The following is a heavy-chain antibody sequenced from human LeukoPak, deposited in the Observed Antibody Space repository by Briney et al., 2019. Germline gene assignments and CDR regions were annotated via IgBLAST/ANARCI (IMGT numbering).Heavy chain of an antibody. CDR2: IYHTGST. D-gene: IGHD4-11*01. CDR1: NGSITSGGYY. CDR3: AGGGVVTTTPRFDP. V-gene: IGHV4-31*03. J-gene: IGHJ5*02. Sequence: PSQILSLTCTVSNGSITSGGYYWSWLRQHPGKGLEWIGHIYHTGSTYYNSSLKSRLTMSVDTSKNEFSLRLNSVTVADTAVYYCAGGGVVTTTPRFDPWGQGTLVTVSS.